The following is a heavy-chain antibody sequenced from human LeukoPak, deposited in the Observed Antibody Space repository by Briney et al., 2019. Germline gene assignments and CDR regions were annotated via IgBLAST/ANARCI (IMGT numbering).Heavy chain of an antibody. J-gene: IGHJ4*02. V-gene: IGHV1-24*01. CDR3: ATGGEYCSGGSCYNNPDY. Sequence: ASVKVSCKVSGYTLTVLSMHWVRQAPGKGLEWMGGFDPEDGETIYAQKFQGRVTMTEDTSTDTAYMELSSLRSEDTAVYYCATGGEYCSGGSCYNNPDYWGQGTLVTVSS. CDR2: FDPEDGET. D-gene: IGHD2-15*01. CDR1: GYTLTVLS.